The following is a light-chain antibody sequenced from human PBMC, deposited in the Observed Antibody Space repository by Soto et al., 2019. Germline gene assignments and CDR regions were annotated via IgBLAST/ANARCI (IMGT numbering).Light chain of an antibody. V-gene: IGKV3-20*01. J-gene: IGKJ4*01. CDR3: QQSGSSPLT. Sequence: EIVLTQSPGTLSLSPGERATLSCRASQSVSNNYLAWYQQKPGQAPKLLIYGASNRATGNPDRFTGSGSATDFTLTISRLEPEDFAVYFCQQSGSSPLTFGGGTKVEIK. CDR2: GAS. CDR1: QSVSNNY.